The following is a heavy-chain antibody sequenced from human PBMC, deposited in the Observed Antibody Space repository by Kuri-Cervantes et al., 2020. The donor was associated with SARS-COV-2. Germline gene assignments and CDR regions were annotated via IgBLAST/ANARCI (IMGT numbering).Heavy chain of an antibody. Sequence: SETLSLTCAVSGYSISSGYYWGWIRQPPGKGLEWIGSIYHSGSTYYSPSLKSRVTISADTSNNQFSLKLSSVTAADTAVYYCARAGDNWGQGDDAFDIWGQGTMVTVSS. CDR1: GYSISSGYY. CDR2: IYHSGST. D-gene: IGHD7-27*01. J-gene: IGHJ3*02. CDR3: ARAGDNWGQGDDAFDI. V-gene: IGHV4-38-2*01.